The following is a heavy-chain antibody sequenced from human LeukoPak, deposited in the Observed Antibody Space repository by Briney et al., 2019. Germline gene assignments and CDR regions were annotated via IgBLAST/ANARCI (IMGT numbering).Heavy chain of an antibody. V-gene: IGHV3-66*01. CDR1: GFIFSDYY. D-gene: IGHD3-3*01. J-gene: IGHJ4*02. CDR3: ATDGGRREFDY. CDR2: IYSGGST. Sequence: PGGSLRLSCAASGFIFSDYYMSWIRQAPGKGLEWVSVIYSGGSTYYADSVKARFTISRDKSKSTVYLQMNNLRAEDTAVYYCATDGGRREFDYWGQGTLATVSS.